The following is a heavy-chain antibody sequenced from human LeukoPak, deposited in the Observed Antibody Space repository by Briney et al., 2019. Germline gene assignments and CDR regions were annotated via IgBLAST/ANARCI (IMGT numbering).Heavy chain of an antibody. J-gene: IGHJ5*02. Sequence: ASVKVSCKASGYTFTNYYMHWVRQAPGQGLVWMGVINPSGGTTSYAQKFQGRVTMTRDTSTSTVYMELSSLRSEDTAVYYCARAFGSGSYHNPDHWGQGTLVTVSS. CDR3: ARAFGSGSYHNPDH. CDR2: INPSGGTT. V-gene: IGHV1-46*01. CDR1: GYTFTNYY. D-gene: IGHD3-10*01.